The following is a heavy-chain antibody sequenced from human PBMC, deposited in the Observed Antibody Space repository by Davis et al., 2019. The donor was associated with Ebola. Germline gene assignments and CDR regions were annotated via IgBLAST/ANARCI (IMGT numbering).Heavy chain of an antibody. CDR3: ARQEEGYSGYDYYYGMDV. V-gene: IGHV4-59*08. Sequence: SETLSLTCAISGDSVSSNSAAWNWIRQPPGKGLEWIGYIYYSGSTYYNPSLKSRVTISVDTSKNQFSLKLSSVTAADTAVYYCARQEEGYSGYDYYYGMDVWGQGTTVTVSS. CDR2: IYYSGST. D-gene: IGHD5-12*01. CDR1: GDSVSSNSAA. J-gene: IGHJ6*02.